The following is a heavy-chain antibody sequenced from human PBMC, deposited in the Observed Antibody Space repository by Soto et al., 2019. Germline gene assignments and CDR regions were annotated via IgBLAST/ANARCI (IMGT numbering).Heavy chain of an antibody. J-gene: IGHJ5*02. Sequence: QVQLVQSGAEVKKPGASVKVSCKASGYTFTSYGISWVRQAPGQGLEWMGWISAYNGNTNYAQKLQGRVTMTTDTTTSTAYMELRSLRSDDTAVYYCARSLSPYGSGSRWFDPWGQGTLVTVSS. CDR2: ISAYNGNT. V-gene: IGHV1-18*01. CDR3: ARSLSPYGSGSRWFDP. D-gene: IGHD3-10*01. CDR1: GYTFTSYG.